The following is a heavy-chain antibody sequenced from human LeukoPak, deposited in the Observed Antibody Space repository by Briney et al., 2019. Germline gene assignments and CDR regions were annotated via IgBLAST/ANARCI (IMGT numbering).Heavy chain of an antibody. V-gene: IGHV4-61*02. D-gene: IGHD3-22*01. CDR2: IWADGAP. CDR3: ARGRDSRGYQFMGFDS. CDR1: GGSISSGNYY. J-gene: IGHJ4*02. Sequence: PSETLSLTCTVSGGSISSGNYYWNWIRQPAGKGLEWIGRIWADGAPTYRPSLKSRVTISVDTSKNQFSLRLSSVTAADTAVYYCARGRDSRGYQFMGFDSWGQGALVTVSS.